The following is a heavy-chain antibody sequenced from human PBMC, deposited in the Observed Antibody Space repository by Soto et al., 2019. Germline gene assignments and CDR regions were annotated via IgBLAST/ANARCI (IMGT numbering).Heavy chain of an antibody. CDR2: IIPIFGTA. D-gene: IGHD1-26*01. CDR3: ARDLPDSGSSGPGY. Sequence: QVQLVQSGAEVKKPGSSVKVSCKASGGTFSSYAISWVRQAPGQGLEWMGGIIPIFGTANYAQKFQGRVTITADKSTSTAYMELGSLRCEDTGVYYCARDLPDSGSSGPGYWGQGTLVTVSS. J-gene: IGHJ4*02. V-gene: IGHV1-69*06. CDR1: GGTFSSYA.